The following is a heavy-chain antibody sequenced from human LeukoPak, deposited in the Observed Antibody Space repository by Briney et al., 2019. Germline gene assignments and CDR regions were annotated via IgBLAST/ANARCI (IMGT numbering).Heavy chain of an antibody. V-gene: IGHV3-66*01. CDR2: IYSSGST. CDR3: AESRGDYFDY. D-gene: IGHD3-10*01. CDR1: GFTVSSNY. J-gene: IGHJ4*02. Sequence: PGGSLRLSCAASGFTVSSNYMSWVRQAPGKGLEWVSVIYSSGSTYYADSVKGRFTISRDNSKNTLYLQMDSLRAEDTAVYYCAESRGDYFDYWGQGTLVTVSS.